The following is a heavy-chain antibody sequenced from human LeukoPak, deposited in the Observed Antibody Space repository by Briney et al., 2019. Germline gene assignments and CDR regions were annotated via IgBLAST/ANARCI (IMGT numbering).Heavy chain of an antibody. Sequence: SETLSLTCSVSGGSISSGSYYWGWIRQPPGKGLEWIGSMYYSGSTYYNPSLKSRVTISVDTSKNQFSLKLSSVTAADMAAYYCARHSTFGVVIIKGRVRGPFDYWGQGTLVTVSS. D-gene: IGHD3-3*01. CDR1: GGSISSGSYY. V-gene: IGHV4-39*01. CDR2: MYYSGST. J-gene: IGHJ4*02. CDR3: ARHSTFGVVIIKGRVRGPFDY.